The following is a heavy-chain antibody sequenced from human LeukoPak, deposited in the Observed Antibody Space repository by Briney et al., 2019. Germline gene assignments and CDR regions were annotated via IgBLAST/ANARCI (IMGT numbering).Heavy chain of an antibody. CDR1: GGSFSGYY. CDR2: INHSGST. Sequence: SETLSLTCAVYGGSFSGYYWSWIRQPPGKGLEWIGEINHSGSTNYNPSLKSRVTISVDTSKNQFSLKLSPVTAADTAVYYCARGRYDSSGYYLGFDYWGQGTLVTVSS. CDR3: ARGRYDSSGYYLGFDY. J-gene: IGHJ4*02. D-gene: IGHD3-22*01. V-gene: IGHV4-34*01.